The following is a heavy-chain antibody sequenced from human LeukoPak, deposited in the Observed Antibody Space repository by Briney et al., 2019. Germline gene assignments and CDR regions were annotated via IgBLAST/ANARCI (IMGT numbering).Heavy chain of an antibody. CDR3: ARNVYDYGSGSYSDY. Sequence: GASVKVSCKASGYTFTSYGISWVRQAPGQGLEWMGWISAYNGNTNYAQKLQGRVTMTTDTSTSTAYMELRSLRSDDTAVYYCARNVYDYGSGSYSDYWGQGTLVTVSS. CDR1: GYTFTSYG. D-gene: IGHD3-10*01. V-gene: IGHV1-18*01. CDR2: ISAYNGNT. J-gene: IGHJ4*02.